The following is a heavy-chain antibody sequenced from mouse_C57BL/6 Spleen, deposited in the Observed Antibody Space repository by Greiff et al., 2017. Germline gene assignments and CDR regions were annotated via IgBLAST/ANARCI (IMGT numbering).Heavy chain of an antibody. V-gene: IGHV1-54*01. CDR3: ARFELGGEV. J-gene: IGHJ2*01. D-gene: IGHD4-1*01. Sequence: QVQLQQSGAELVRPGTSVKVSCKASGYAFTNYLIEWVKQRPGQGLEWIGVINPGSGGTNYNEKFKGKATLTADKSSSTAYMQLSSLTSEDSAVYFCARFELGGEVWGQGTTLTVSS. CDR2: INPGSGGT. CDR1: GYAFTNYL.